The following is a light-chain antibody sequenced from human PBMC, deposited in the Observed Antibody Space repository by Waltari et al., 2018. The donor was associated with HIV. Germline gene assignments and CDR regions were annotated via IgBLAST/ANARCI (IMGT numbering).Light chain of an antibody. V-gene: IGLV3-25*03. Sequence: SYELAQPPSVSVSPGQTARRTGSGDALPRQFVYWYQQKPGQAPIVVNYKDSGRPSGIPERFSCFISGTTDTLTISAVQAEDAADYYCQSADLTGTLGVFGGGTRLTV. CDR3: QSADLTGTLGV. CDR1: ALPRQF. J-gene: IGLJ2*01. CDR2: KDS.